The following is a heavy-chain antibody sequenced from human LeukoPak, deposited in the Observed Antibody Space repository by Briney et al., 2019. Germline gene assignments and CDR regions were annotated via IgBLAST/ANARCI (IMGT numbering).Heavy chain of an antibody. D-gene: IGHD5-18*01. Sequence: GSVKDSCKSSGYTFTGYYMHWVRQAPGQGLEWMGWINPNSGGTNYAQKFQGRVTMTRDTSISTAYMELSRLRSDDTAVYYCARAYTAVILDYWGQGTLVTVSS. CDR3: ARAYTAVILDY. J-gene: IGHJ4*02. V-gene: IGHV1-2*02. CDR2: INPNSGGT. CDR1: GYTFTGYY.